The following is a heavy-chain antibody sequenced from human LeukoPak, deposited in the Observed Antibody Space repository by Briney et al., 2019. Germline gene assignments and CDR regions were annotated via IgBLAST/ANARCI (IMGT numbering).Heavy chain of an antibody. CDR3: ARDLAVDIVATTPHY. D-gene: IGHD5-12*01. CDR1: GFTFSSYS. Sequence: PGGSLRLSCAASGFTFSSYSMNWVRQAPGKGLEWVSSISSSSSYIYYADSVKGRFTISRDNAKNSLYLQMNSLRAEDTAVYYCARDLAVDIVATTPHYWGQGTLVTVSS. V-gene: IGHV3-21*01. CDR2: ISSSSSYI. J-gene: IGHJ4*02.